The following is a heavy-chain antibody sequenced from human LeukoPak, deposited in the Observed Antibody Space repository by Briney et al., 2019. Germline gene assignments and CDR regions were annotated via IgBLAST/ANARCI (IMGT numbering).Heavy chain of an antibody. Sequence: PSETLSLTCAVYGGSFSGYYWSWIRQPPGKGLEWIGEINHSVSTNYNPSLKSRVTISVDTSKNQFSLKLSSVTAADTAVYYCARVTWGRFLEWLPRVYYFDYWGQGTLVTVSS. CDR2: INHSVST. V-gene: IGHV4-34*01. J-gene: IGHJ4*02. D-gene: IGHD3-3*01. CDR3: ARVTWGRFLEWLPRVYYFDY. CDR1: GGSFSGYY.